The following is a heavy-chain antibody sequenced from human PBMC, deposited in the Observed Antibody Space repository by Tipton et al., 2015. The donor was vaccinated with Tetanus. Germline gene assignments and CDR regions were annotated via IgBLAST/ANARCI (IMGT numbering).Heavy chain of an antibody. Sequence: QLVQSGAEVKKPGESLKISCRGSGYSFNSNWIGWVRQMPGKGLEWMGSIYPGDSDTKYSPSFQGQVTISADKSINTAYLQWSSLKASDTVMYYCAASELVTRGGFRAFDIWGQGTMVTVSS. CDR1: GYSFNSNW. CDR2: IYPGDSDT. CDR3: AASELVTRGGFRAFDI. V-gene: IGHV5-51*01. J-gene: IGHJ3*02. D-gene: IGHD2-21*02.